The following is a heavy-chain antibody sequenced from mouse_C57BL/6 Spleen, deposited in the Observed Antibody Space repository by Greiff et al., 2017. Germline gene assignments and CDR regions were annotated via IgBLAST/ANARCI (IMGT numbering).Heavy chain of an antibody. V-gene: IGHV1-50*01. CDR3: ARGGY. CDR2: IDPSDSYT. CDR1: GYTFTSCW. Sequence: QVQLQQPGAELVKPGASVKLSCKASGYTFTSCWMQWVKQRPGQGLEWIGEIDPSDSYTNYNQKFKGKATLTVDTSSSTAYMQLSSLTSEDSAVYYCARGGYWGQGTTLTVSS. J-gene: IGHJ2*01.